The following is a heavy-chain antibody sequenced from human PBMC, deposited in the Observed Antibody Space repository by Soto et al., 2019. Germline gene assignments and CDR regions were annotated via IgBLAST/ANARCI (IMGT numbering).Heavy chain of an antibody. D-gene: IGHD1-26*01. CDR1: GGSISSGDYY. Sequence: QVQLQESGPGLVKPSQTLSLTCTVSGGSISSGDYYWSWIRQPPGKGLEWIGYIYYSGSTYYNPSLNSRVTISVDTPKNQFSLKLSSVTAADTAVYYCARVLVGATIWTFDYWGQGTLVTVSS. CDR3: ARVLVGATIWTFDY. J-gene: IGHJ4*02. CDR2: IYYSGST. V-gene: IGHV4-30-4*01.